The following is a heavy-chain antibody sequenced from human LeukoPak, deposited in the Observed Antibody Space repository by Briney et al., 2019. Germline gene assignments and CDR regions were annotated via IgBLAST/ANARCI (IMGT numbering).Heavy chain of an antibody. V-gene: IGHV3-23*01. CDR1: GFTFSSYT. CDR2: ITTSDGNT. CDR3: ARAGCTNGVCLIDY. Sequence: GGSLRLSCAASGFTFSSYTMSWVRQAPGKGLEWVSTITTSDGNTYYADSVKGRFTVSRDNSKNTLFLQMNSLRAEDTAVYYCARAGCTNGVCLIDYWGQGTLVTVSS. J-gene: IGHJ4*02. D-gene: IGHD2-8*01.